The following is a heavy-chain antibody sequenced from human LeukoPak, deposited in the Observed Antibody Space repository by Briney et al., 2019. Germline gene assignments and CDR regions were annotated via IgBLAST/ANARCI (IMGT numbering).Heavy chain of an antibody. D-gene: IGHD4-11*01. CDR3: AREGTTPPPDY. CDR1: GGSISSYY. J-gene: IGHJ4*02. V-gene: IGHV4-59*12. CDR2: IYYSGST. Sequence: SETLSLTCTVSGGSISSYYWSWIRQPPGKGLEWIGYIYYSGSTYYNPSLKSRVTISVDTSKNQFSLKLSSVTAADTAVYYCAREGTTPPPDYWGQGTLVTVSS.